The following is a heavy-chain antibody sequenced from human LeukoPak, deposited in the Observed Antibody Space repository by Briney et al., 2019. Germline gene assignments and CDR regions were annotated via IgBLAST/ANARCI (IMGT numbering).Heavy chain of an antibody. D-gene: IGHD2-15*01. CDR3: ARGAKVGGYYYGMDV. Sequence: SETLSLTCTVSGGSISSYYWSWIRQPPGKGLEWIGYTYYSGSTNYNPSLKSRVTISVDTSKNQFSLKLSSVTAADTAVYYCARGAKVGGYYYGMDVWGKGTTVTVSS. CDR2: TYYSGST. J-gene: IGHJ6*04. CDR1: GGSISSYY. V-gene: IGHV4-59*01.